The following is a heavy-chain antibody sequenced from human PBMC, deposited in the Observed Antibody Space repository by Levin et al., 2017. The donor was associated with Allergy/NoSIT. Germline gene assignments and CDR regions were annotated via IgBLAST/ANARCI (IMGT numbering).Heavy chain of an antibody. V-gene: IGHV4-31*03. CDR1: SDSINSANYH. J-gene: IGHJ4*02. D-gene: IGHD4-17*01. CDR3: ARSPTLYGDYSYYFDS. Sequence: SETLSLTCTVSSDSINSANYHWNWIRQNPGKGLEWIGYIFHSGSTYYTPSLRSRLTVSLDTSKNQFSLKLRSVTVADTAVYYCARSPTLYGDYSYYFDSWGQGILVTVSS. CDR2: IFHSGST.